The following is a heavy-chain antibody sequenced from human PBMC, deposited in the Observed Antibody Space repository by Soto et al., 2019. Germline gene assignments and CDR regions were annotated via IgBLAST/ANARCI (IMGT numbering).Heavy chain of an antibody. D-gene: IGHD2-21*01. V-gene: IGHV3-7*01. CDR3: ARDGVVYCGGDCYSGYYYYMDV. Sequence: EVQLVESGGGLVQPGGSLRLSCAASGFTFSRFWMSWVRQAPGKGLEWVANINQDGSEKYYVDSVKGRFTISRDNAKNSLYLQMNSLRAEETAVYYCARDGVVYCGGDCYSGYYYYMDVWGKGTTVTVSS. CDR1: GFTFSRFW. J-gene: IGHJ6*03. CDR2: INQDGSEK.